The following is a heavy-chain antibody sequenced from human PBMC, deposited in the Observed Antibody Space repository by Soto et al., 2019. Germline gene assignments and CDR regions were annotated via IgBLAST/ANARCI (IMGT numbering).Heavy chain of an antibody. CDR1: GFTFNTYV. V-gene: IGHV3-23*01. J-gene: IGHJ4*02. CDR2: ISVKGDTT. D-gene: IGHD6-19*01. Sequence: EVQVLESGGGLVQPGGSLRLSCAASGFTFNTYVMTWARQAPGKGLEWVSVISVKGDTTDYADTVKGRFIISRDNSKNLLYLQMNSLRPEEPAVYYCAKGGWLDDWGQGTLVTVSS. CDR3: AKGGWLDD.